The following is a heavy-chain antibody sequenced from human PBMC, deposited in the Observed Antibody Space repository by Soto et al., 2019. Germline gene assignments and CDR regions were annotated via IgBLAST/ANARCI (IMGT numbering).Heavy chain of an antibody. Sequence: ASVKVSCKASGYTFTSYDINWVRQATGQGLEWMGWMNPNSGNTGYAQKFQGRVTMTRNTSISTAYMELSSLRSEDTAVYYCARVYNDSGDGCTYCYYGIDVWGQGTTVTVSS. CDR3: ARVYNDSGDGCTYCYYGIDV. CDR1: GYTFTSYD. D-gene: IGHD4-17*01. CDR2: MNPNSGNT. J-gene: IGHJ6*02. V-gene: IGHV1-8*01.